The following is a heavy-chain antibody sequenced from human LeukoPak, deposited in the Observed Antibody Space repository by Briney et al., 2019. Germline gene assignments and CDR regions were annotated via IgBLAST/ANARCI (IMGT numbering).Heavy chain of an antibody. J-gene: IGHJ3*02. CDR3: ASNNWNYAFAFDI. D-gene: IGHD1-7*01. CDR1: GGSFSGHY. Sequence: SETLSLTCAVYGGSFSGHYWSWIRQPPGKGLEWIGEINHSGSTNYNPSLKSRVTISVDTSKNQFSLKLSSVTAADTAVYYCASNNWNYAFAFDIWGQGTMVTVSS. V-gene: IGHV4-34*01. CDR2: INHSGST.